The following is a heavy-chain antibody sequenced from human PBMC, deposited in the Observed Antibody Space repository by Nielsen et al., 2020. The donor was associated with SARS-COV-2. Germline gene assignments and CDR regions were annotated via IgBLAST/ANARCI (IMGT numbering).Heavy chain of an antibody. CDR1: GFTFSSYG. Sequence: GGSLRLSCAASGFTFSSYGMHWVRQAPGKGLEWVAVIWYDGGNKYYADSVKGRFTISRDNSKNTLYLQMNSLRAEDTAVYYCARDRYNSSGTDYFDYWGQGTLVTVSS. D-gene: IGHD3-22*01. CDR3: ARDRYNSSGTDYFDY. CDR2: IWYDGGNK. V-gene: IGHV3-33*01. J-gene: IGHJ4*02.